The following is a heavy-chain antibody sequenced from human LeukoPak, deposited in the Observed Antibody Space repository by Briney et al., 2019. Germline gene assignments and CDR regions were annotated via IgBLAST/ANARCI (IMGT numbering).Heavy chain of an antibody. Sequence: PGGSLRLSCAASGFTFSSYEMNWVRQAPGKGLEWVAFIRYDGSNKYYADSVKGRFTISRDNSKNTLYLQMNSLRAEDTAVYYCAKDLVGATTHWGQGTLVTVSS. CDR3: AKDLVGATTH. V-gene: IGHV3-30*02. CDR1: GFTFSSYE. J-gene: IGHJ4*02. D-gene: IGHD1-26*01. CDR2: IRYDGSNK.